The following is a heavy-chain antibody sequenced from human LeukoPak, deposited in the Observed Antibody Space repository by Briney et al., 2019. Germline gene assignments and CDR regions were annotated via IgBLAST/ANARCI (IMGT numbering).Heavy chain of an antibody. J-gene: IGHJ4*02. D-gene: IGHD4-23*01. CDR3: VRGSVVSSQIDY. V-gene: IGHV3-21*01. Sequence: PGGSLRLTCAASGFTFSSYSMNWVRQAPGKGLEWVSSISSSSSYIYYADSVKGRFTISRDNAKNSLYLQMNSLRAEDTAVYYCVRGSVVSSQIDYWGQGTLVTVSS. CDR2: ISSSSSYI. CDR1: GFTFSSYS.